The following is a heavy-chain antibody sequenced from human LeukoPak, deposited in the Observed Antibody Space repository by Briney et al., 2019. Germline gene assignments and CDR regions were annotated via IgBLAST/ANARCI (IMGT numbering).Heavy chain of an antibody. V-gene: IGHV3-23*01. CDR3: AKVREQWLIDY. J-gene: IGHJ4*02. Sequence: GGSLRLSCAASGFTFSSYAMSWVRQAPGKGLEWVSSINGSGGSTYYADSVKGRFTISRDNSKSTLYLQMNSLRAEDTAVYYCAKVREQWLIDYWGQGTLVTVSS. CDR2: INGSGGST. D-gene: IGHD6-19*01. CDR1: GFTFSSYA.